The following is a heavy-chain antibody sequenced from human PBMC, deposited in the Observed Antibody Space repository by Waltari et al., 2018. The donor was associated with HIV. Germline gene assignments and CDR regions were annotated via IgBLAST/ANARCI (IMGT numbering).Heavy chain of an antibody. CDR1: GGSFSDYY. CDR3: ARSQRQLLNWFDP. J-gene: IGHJ5*02. Sequence: QVQLQQWGAGLLKPSETLSLTCAVYGGSFSDYYWSWIRQPPGKGLEWIGEINHSGSTNYNPSLKSRVTISVDTSKNQFSLKLSSVTAADTAVYYCARSQRQLLNWFDPWGQGTLVTVSS. D-gene: IGHD6-13*01. V-gene: IGHV4-34*01. CDR2: INHSGST.